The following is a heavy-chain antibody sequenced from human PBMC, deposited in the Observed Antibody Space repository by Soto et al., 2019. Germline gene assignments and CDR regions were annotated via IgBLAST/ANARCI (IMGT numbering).Heavy chain of an antibody. CDR2: IYYSGST. D-gene: IGHD2-8*01. CDR3: ARVMATPVSFDL. J-gene: IGHJ3*01. V-gene: IGHV4-30-4*01. Sequence: SETLSLTWTVSGGSLSSGDYYWSWFRQPPGKGLEWIGYIYYSGSTYYNPSLKSRVTISVDTSKNQFSLKLSSGTAADSAVYYCARVMATPVSFDLWGQGTMVTVSS. CDR1: GGSLSSGDYY.